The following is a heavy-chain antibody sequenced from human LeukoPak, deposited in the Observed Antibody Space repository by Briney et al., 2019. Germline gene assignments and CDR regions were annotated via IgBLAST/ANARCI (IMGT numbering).Heavy chain of an antibody. D-gene: IGHD6-19*01. Sequence: GGSLRLSCAASGFTFSTYAMSWVRQAPGKGLEWVSAISGSGGSTYDADSVKGRFTISRDNSKNTLYLQMNSLRAEDTAVYYCASPSSGWLPFYYWGQGTLVTVSS. CDR3: ASPSSGWLPFYY. CDR2: ISGSGGST. J-gene: IGHJ4*02. V-gene: IGHV3-23*01. CDR1: GFTFSTYA.